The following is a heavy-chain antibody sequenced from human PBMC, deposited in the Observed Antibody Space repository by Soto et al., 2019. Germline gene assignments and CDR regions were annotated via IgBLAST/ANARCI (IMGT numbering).Heavy chain of an antibody. V-gene: IGHV1-69*13. D-gene: IGHD1-1*01. CDR1: GGTFSSYA. CDR2: IIPIFGTA. Sequence: VASVKVSCKASGGTFSSYAISWVRQAPGQGLEWMGRIIPIFGTANYAQKIQGRVKINADESTSTAYMEMSSQRSEDTAVYYCAKDIHWYGMDVWGQGTTVTVSS. J-gene: IGHJ6*02. CDR3: AKDIHWYGMDV.